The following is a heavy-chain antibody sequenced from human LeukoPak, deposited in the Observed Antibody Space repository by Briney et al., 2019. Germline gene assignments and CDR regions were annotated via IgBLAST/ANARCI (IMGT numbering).Heavy chain of an antibody. V-gene: IGHV3-7*04. CDR1: GVMFPGYW. D-gene: IGHD3-10*01. J-gene: IGHJ4*02. Sequence: GGSLRLSCAASGVMFPGYWMTWVRQVPGKGLEWVANIKQDGSEKYYVDSVKGRFTISRDNAKNSVYLQMNSLRAEDTAVYYCARRHHFGLLDSWGQGTLVTVSS. CDR3: ARRHHFGLLDS. CDR2: IKQDGSEK.